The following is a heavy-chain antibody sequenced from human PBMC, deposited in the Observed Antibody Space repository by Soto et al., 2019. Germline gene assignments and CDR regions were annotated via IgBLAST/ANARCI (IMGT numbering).Heavy chain of an antibody. V-gene: IGHV3-23*01. D-gene: IGHD3-10*01. Sequence: EVQLLESGGGLVQPGGSLRLSCAASGFTFSNYAMSWVRQAPGKGLEWVSGISDGDGRAYYAEFVKGRFTISRHNSRNTLYLQMTSLRGEDTAVYYCAKDRGLFRGLDYWGQGTLVTVSS. CDR1: GFTFSNYA. CDR3: AKDRGLFRGLDY. J-gene: IGHJ4*02. CDR2: ISDGDGRA.